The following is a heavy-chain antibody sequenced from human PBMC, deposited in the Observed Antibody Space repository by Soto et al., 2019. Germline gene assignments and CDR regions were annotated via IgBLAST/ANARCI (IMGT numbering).Heavy chain of an antibody. CDR2: INPNSGGT. CDR1: GYTFTGYY. V-gene: IGHV1-2*02. D-gene: IGHD2-15*01. CDR3: ARAASGYYYGMDV. Sequence: DSLKVSCKSSGYTFTGYYMHWVRQAPGQGLEWMGWINPNSGGTNYAQKFQGRVTMTRDTSISTAYMELSRLRSDDTAVYYCARAASGYYYGMDVWGQGTTVTVSS. J-gene: IGHJ6*02.